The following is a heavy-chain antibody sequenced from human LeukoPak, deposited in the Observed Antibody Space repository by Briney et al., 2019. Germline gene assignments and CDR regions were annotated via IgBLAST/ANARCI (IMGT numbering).Heavy chain of an antibody. CDR2: INSDGSST. J-gene: IGHJ6*02. CDR1: GFTFSSYW. V-gene: IGHV3-74*01. D-gene: IGHD6-19*01. Sequence: PGGSLRLSCAASGFTFSSYWMHWVRQASGKGLVWVSRINSDGSSTSYADSVKGRFTISRDNAKNTLYLQMNSLRAEDTAVYYCAKGGGSGWYSVLYYGMDVWGQGTTVTVSS. CDR3: AKGGGSGWYSVLYYGMDV.